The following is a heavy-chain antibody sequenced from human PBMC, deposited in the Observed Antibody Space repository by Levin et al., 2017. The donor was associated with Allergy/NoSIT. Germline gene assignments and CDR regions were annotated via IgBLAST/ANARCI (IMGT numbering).Heavy chain of an antibody. CDR3: AGMKRNILQAFGI. V-gene: IGHV3-48*02. CDR1: GVAFSSYS. D-gene: IGHD2/OR15-2a*01. Sequence: PGGSLRLSCVASGVAFSSYSMNWVRQAPGKGLEGISYISSSSSSIDYADSVKGRFTISRDNAKHSLFLQMNSLRDEDTAVYFCAGMKRNILQAFGIWGQGTMVTVSS. J-gene: IGHJ3*02. CDR2: ISSSSSSI.